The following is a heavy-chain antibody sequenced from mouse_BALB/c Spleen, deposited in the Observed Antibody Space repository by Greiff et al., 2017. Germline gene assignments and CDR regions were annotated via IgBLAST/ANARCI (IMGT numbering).Heavy chain of an antibody. Sequence: VQGVESGPGLVAPSQSLSITCTVSGFSLTSYGVHWVRQPPGKGLEWLGVIWAGGSTNYNSALMSRLSISKDNSKSQVFLKMNSLQTDDTAMYYCARGGIYYGNRYYAMDYWGQGTSVTVSS. D-gene: IGHD2-1*01. CDR2: IWAGGST. CDR1: GFSLTSYG. CDR3: ARGGIYYGNRYYAMDY. V-gene: IGHV2-9*02. J-gene: IGHJ4*01.